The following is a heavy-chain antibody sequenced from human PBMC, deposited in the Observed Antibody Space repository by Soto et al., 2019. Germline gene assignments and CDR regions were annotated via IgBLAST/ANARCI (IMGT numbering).Heavy chain of an antibody. CDR2: IKSKSDGGTI. J-gene: IGHJ4*02. V-gene: IGHV3-15*01. CDR3: ATAHPRGPDY. CDR1: GFTFSKAW. Sequence: GGSLRLSCAASGFTFSKAWMNWFRQAPGKGLEWVGLIKSKSDGGTIDYPAPVKGRFIISRDDSRNILYLQMNSLKTEDTAVYYCATAHPRGPDYWGQGTLVTVSS. D-gene: IGHD5-12*01.